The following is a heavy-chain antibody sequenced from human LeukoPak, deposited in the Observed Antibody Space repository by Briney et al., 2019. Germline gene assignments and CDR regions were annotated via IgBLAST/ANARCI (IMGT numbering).Heavy chain of an antibody. D-gene: IGHD6-13*01. Sequence: GGSLTLSCAASGFTFSSYSMNWVRQAPGKGLEWVAVIWYDGSNKYYADSVKGRFTISRDNSKNTLYLQMNSLRAEDTAVYYCARGPQYSSSYDYWGQGTLVIVSS. CDR1: GFTFSSYS. CDR3: ARGPQYSSSYDY. J-gene: IGHJ4*02. CDR2: IWYDGSNK. V-gene: IGHV3-33*08.